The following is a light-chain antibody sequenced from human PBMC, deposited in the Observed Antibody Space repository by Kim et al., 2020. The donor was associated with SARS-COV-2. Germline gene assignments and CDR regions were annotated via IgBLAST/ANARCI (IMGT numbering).Light chain of an antibody. J-gene: IGKJ1*01. V-gene: IGKV1-5*03. CDR3: KQYETYWT. Sequence: DIQMTQSPYTLSAFVGDRVTMTCRASQSVDGWLAWYQQKPGKAPRLLIYQASKLASGVPSRFSGSGSGTDFTLTVSNLQSDDSAVYYCKQYETYWTFGPGTKVDIK. CDR1: QSVDGW. CDR2: QAS.